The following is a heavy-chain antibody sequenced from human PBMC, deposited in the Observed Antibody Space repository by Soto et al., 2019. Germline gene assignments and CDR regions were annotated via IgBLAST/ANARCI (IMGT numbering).Heavy chain of an antibody. V-gene: IGHV4-39*01. CDR3: ARHVNPWAQGAFDI. Sequence: SETLSLTCTVSGGSISSSSYYWGWIRPPPGKGLEWIGSIYYSGSTYYNPSLKSRVTISVDTSKNQFSLKLSSVTAADTAVYYCARHVNPWAQGAFDIWGQGTMVT. D-gene: IGHD7-27*01. CDR2: IYYSGST. J-gene: IGHJ3*02. CDR1: GGSISSSSYY.